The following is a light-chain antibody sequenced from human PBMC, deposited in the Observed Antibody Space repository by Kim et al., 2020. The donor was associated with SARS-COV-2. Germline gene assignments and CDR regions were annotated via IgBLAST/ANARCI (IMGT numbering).Light chain of an antibody. J-gene: IGKJ3*01. V-gene: IGKV1-16*02. CDR3: QHYNRYPCS. CDR2: AAS. Sequence: DIRMTQFPSSLSASVGDRVTITCRASQDISNNLACFQQKPGKAPKSLFYAASSLQTGVPSKFSGSGSGTDFTLTNSSLQTVDFATFFPQHYNRYPCSFGPRAKVDIK. CDR1: QDISNN.